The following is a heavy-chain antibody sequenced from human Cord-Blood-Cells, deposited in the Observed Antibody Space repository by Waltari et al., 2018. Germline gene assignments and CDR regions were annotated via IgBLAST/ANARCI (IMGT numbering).Heavy chain of an antibody. CDR2: NSGGT. Sequence: QVQLVQSGAEVKKPGASVKVSCKASGYTFTGYYMIWVRQAPNSGGTNYAQKIQGWVTKARDTSISAAYVELSRLRSDDTAVYYCAREGVDAFDIWGQGTMVTVSS. CDR3: AREGVDAFDI. V-gene: IGHV1-2*04. CDR1: GYTFTGYY. J-gene: IGHJ3*02.